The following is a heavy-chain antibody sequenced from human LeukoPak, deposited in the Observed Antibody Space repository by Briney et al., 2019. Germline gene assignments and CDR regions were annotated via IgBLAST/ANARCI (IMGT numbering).Heavy chain of an antibody. CDR3: AKDSGFPRFLEWGSFDY. J-gene: IGHJ4*02. CDR2: ISGSGGST. CDR1: GFTFSSYA. V-gene: IGHV3-23*01. D-gene: IGHD3-3*01. Sequence: PGGSLRLSCAASGFTFSSYAMSWVRQAPGKGLEWVSAISGSGGSTYYADSVKGRFTISRDNSKNTLYLQMNSLRAEDTAVYYCAKDSGFPRFLEWGSFDYWGQGTLVTVSS.